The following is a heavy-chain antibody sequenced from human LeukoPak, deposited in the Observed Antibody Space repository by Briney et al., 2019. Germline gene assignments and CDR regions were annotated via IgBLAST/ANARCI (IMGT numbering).Heavy chain of an antibody. CDR2: IYYGGNT. CDR1: GGTISSYN. D-gene: IGHD2-15*01. J-gene: IGHJ4*02. Sequence: SETLSLTCTASGGTISSYNWNWIRQPPGKGLEWIGYIYYGGNTNYNPSLKSRVTISVDTSKNQFSLKLSSVTAADTAVYYCATRSTGVAATFDSWGQGALVSVSS. CDR3: ATRSTGVAATFDS. V-gene: IGHV4-59*01.